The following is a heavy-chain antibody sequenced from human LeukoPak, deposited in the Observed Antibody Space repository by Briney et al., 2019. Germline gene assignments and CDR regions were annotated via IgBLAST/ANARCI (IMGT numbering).Heavy chain of an antibody. J-gene: IGHJ4*02. Sequence: GGSLRLSCAACGFTFSSYEMNWVRQAPGKGLEWVSYISSSGSTIYYADSVKGRFTISRDNAKNSLYLQMNSLRAEDTAVYYCARDNRYYYDSSGYLDWGRGTLVTVSS. V-gene: IGHV3-48*03. CDR3: ARDNRYYYDSSGYLD. CDR2: ISSSGSTI. CDR1: GFTFSSYE. D-gene: IGHD3-22*01.